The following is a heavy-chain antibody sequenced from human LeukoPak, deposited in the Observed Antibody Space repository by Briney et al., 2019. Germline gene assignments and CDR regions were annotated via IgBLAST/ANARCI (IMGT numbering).Heavy chain of an antibody. CDR1: GDSVSSNSAA. V-gene: IGHV6-1*01. CDR3: ARGAPPGIAVAVTNWFDP. Sequence: SHTLSLTRAISGDSVSSNSAAWNWIRQSPSRGREWLGRTYYRSKWYNDYAVSVKSRITINPDTTKNQFSLQLNSVTPEDTAVYYCARGAPPGIAVAVTNWFDPWGQGTLVTVSS. J-gene: IGHJ5*02. D-gene: IGHD6-19*01. CDR2: TYYRSKWYN.